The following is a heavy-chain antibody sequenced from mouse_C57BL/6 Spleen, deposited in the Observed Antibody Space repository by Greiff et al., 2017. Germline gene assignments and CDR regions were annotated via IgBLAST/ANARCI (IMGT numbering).Heavy chain of an antibody. J-gene: IGHJ3*01. CDR3: ARSPFITTVEFAY. CDR2: INPSSGYT. Sequence: QVQLQQSGAELAKPGASVKLSCKASGYTFTSYWMHWVKQRPGQGLEWIGYINPSSGYTKYNQKFKDKATLTADKSSSTASMQLSSLTYEDSAVYYCARSPFITTVEFAYWGQGTLVTVSA. V-gene: IGHV1-7*01. CDR1: GYTFTSYW. D-gene: IGHD1-1*01.